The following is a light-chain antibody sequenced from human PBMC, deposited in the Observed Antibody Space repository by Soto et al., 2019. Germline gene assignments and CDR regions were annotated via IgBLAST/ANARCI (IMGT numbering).Light chain of an antibody. CDR2: DVS. V-gene: IGLV2-14*01. CDR1: SSDVGGYDY. J-gene: IGLJ3*02. CDR3: SSYARSITLV. Sequence: QSALTQPASVSGSPGQSITISCTGSSSDVGGYDYVSWYQQHPGKAPKLMIYDVSNRPSGVSNRFSGSKSGNTASLTISGLQAADEADYYCSSYARSITLVFGGGTKLTVL.